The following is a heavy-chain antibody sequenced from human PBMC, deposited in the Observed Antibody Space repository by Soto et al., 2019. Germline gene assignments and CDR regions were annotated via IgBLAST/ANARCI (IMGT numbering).Heavy chain of an antibody. Sequence: SETLSLTCTVSGGSISRYYWSWLRQPPGKGLEWIGYMYNTGSTIYNPSLESRATISVDHSKNQFFLTLRSVTAADTAVYYCARDYGDYSFFFDYWGQGALVTVSS. CDR2: MYNTGST. D-gene: IGHD4-17*01. CDR1: GGSISRYY. J-gene: IGHJ4*02. V-gene: IGHV4-59*01. CDR3: ARDYGDYSFFFDY.